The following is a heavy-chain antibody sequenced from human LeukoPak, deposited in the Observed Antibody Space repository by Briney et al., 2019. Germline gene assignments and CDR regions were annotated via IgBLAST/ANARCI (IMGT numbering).Heavy chain of an antibody. V-gene: IGHV3-9*01. CDR2: ISWNSGSI. CDR3: AKADRGGYDWLPHY. Sequence: GGSLRLSCAASGFTFDDYAMHWVRQAPGKGLEWVSGISWNSGSIGYADSVKGRLTISRDNAKNSLYLQMNSLRAEDTALYYCAKADRGGYDWLPHYWGQGTLVTVSS. J-gene: IGHJ4*02. D-gene: IGHD5-12*01. CDR1: GFTFDDYA.